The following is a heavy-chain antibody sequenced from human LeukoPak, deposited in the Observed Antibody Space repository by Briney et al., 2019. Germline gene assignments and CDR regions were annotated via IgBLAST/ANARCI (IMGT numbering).Heavy chain of an antibody. CDR2: IYQSGTT. CDR3: ARDLRGELDY. Sequence: SQTLSLTCAVSGGSLSSGAYSWGWLRQPPGKGLEWVGYIYQSGTTYYNPSLKSRVTISADRSKNQFSLNLSSVTAADTAVYYCARDLRGELDYWGQGTLVTVSS. D-gene: IGHD5/OR15-5a*01. J-gene: IGHJ4*02. V-gene: IGHV4-30-2*01. CDR1: GGSLSSGAYS.